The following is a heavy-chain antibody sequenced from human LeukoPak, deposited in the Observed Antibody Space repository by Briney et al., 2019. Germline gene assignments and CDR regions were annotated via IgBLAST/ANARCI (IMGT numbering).Heavy chain of an antibody. CDR3: ARLGAGPTYYDFWSGYSSFYFDY. CDR1: GGSTSGGNYY. V-gene: IGHV4-39*02. D-gene: IGHD3-3*01. Sequence: TSETLSLTCIVSGGSTSGGNYYWGWIRRPPGKGLEWIGGISSSGNTYYNPSLKSRITISIDTSKNHFSLKLSSVTAADTAVYYCARLGAGPTYYDFWSGYSSFYFDYWGQGTLVTVSS. CDR2: ISSSGNT. J-gene: IGHJ4*02.